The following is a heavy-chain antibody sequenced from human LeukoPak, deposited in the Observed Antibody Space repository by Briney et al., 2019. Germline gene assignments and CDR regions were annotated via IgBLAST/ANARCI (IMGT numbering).Heavy chain of an antibody. J-gene: IGHJ4*02. Sequence: GGSLRLSCAASGFTFSSYAMSWVRQAPGKGLEWVSAISGSGGSTYYADSVKGRFSISRDNANNSLYLQMNSLRAEDTAVYYCAKNSGGYYGGGYWGQGTLVTVSS. CDR1: GFTFSSYA. CDR3: AKNSGGYYGGGY. V-gene: IGHV3-23*01. CDR2: ISGSGGST. D-gene: IGHD1-26*01.